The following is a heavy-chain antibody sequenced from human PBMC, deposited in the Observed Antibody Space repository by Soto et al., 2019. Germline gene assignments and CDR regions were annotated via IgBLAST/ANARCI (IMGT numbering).Heavy chain of an antibody. J-gene: IGHJ6*03. CDR3: ARDPHPSSIAARTNYYYYMDV. Sequence: GGSLRLSCAASGFTFSSYSMNWVRQAPGKGLEWVSSISSSSSYIYYADSVKGRFTISRDNAKNSLYLQMNSLRAEDTAVYYCARDPHPSSIAARTNYYYYMDVWGKGTTVTVSS. V-gene: IGHV3-21*01. CDR1: GFTFSSYS. CDR2: ISSSSSYI. D-gene: IGHD6-6*01.